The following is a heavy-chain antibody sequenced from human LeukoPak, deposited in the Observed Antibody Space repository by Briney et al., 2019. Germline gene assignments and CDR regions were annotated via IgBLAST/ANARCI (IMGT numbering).Heavy chain of an antibody. CDR1: GYTFTTHG. J-gene: IGHJ3*01. CDR2: ISPYNGHT. D-gene: IGHD3-22*01. V-gene: IGHV1-18*01. Sequence: ASVKLSCKASGYTFTTHGVIWVRQAPGQGLDYVGWISPYNGHTHYPQKFQDRVTMTTDTSTNTVYMELRSLTSDDTAVYYCARGYYYQSGGDAFDFWGQGTVVIVSS. CDR3: ARGYYYQSGGDAFDF.